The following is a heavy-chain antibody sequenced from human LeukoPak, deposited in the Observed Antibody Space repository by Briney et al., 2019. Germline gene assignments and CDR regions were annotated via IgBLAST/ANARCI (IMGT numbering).Heavy chain of an antibody. V-gene: IGHV1-18*01. CDR1: GYTFTNYG. Sequence: ASVKVSCKASGYTFTNYGISWVRQAPGQGLEWMGWIRAYNGYTKYAQKFQGRVTVTTESSTSTAYMELRTLRSDDTAVYYCARVEGYCSSTSCSSDHFDYWGQGTLVTVTS. CDR2: IRAYNGYT. D-gene: IGHD2-2*01. CDR3: ARVEGYCSSTSCSSDHFDY. J-gene: IGHJ4*02.